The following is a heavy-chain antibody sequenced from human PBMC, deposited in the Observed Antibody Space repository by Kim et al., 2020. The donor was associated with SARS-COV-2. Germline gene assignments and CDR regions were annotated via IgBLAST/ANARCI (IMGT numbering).Heavy chain of an antibody. Sequence: GGSLRLSCAASGFSFSSYWMSWVRQAPGKGLEWVANIREDGRVEQYVDSVKGRFTLSRDNAKNSLSLRRNSLRVEDTAIFYCARDGAQLYTSSWDYWGQGTRVTLPS. V-gene: IGHV3-7*03. CDR2: IREDGRVE. J-gene: IGHJ4*02. CDR3: ARDGAQLYTSSWDY. CDR1: GFSFSSYW. D-gene: IGHD6-13*01.